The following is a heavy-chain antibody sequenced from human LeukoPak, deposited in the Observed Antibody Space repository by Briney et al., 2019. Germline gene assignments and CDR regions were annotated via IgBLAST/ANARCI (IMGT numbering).Heavy chain of an antibody. D-gene: IGHD3-10*01. CDR2: ISAYNGNT. Sequence: GASVKVSCKASGYTFTSYGISWVRQAPGQGLEWMGWISAYNGNTNYAQKLQGRVTMTTDTSTGTAYMELRSLRSDDTAVYYCASAYYYGSGSSYYGMDVWGQGTTVTVSS. CDR1: GYTFTSYG. V-gene: IGHV1-18*01. J-gene: IGHJ6*02. CDR3: ASAYYYGSGSSYYGMDV.